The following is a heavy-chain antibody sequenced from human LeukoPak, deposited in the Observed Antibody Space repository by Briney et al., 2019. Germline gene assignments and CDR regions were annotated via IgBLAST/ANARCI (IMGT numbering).Heavy chain of an antibody. Sequence: GGALRLSRTASGFTFGDYAMSWVRQAPWKGVEWVGFIRSKAYGGTTEYAASVKGRFTISRDDSKSIAYLQMNSLKTEDTAVYYCTRAPLRFLEWSNFDYWGQGTLVTVSS. D-gene: IGHD3-3*01. CDR3: TRAPLRFLEWSNFDY. CDR2: IRSKAYGGTT. V-gene: IGHV3-49*04. CDR1: GFTFGDYA. J-gene: IGHJ4*02.